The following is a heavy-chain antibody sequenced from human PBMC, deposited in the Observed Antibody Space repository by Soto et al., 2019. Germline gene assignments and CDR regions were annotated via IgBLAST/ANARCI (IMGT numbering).Heavy chain of an antibody. CDR3: ARGGYGDY. Sequence: QVHLVQSGAEVKKPGASVKVSCKASGYTFTSYGITWVRQAPGQGLEWMGWISAHNGNTDYAQKLQGRVIVTRDTSTGTGHLELRRLRSGDTAVYFCARGGYGDYWGQGALVTVSS. CDR1: GYTFTSYG. J-gene: IGHJ4*02. D-gene: IGHD1-1*01. V-gene: IGHV1-18*01. CDR2: ISAHNGNT.